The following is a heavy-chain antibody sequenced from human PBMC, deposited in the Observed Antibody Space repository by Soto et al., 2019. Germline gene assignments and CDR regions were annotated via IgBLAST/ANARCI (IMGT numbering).Heavy chain of an antibody. CDR3: ASHYGDYDY. D-gene: IGHD4-17*01. Sequence: GGSLRLSCAASGFTFSSYGMHWVRQAPGKGLEWVAVIWYDGSNKYYVDSVKGRFTISRDNSKNTLYLQMNSLRAEDTAVYYCASHYGDYDYWGQGTLVTVSS. J-gene: IGHJ4*02. CDR1: GFTFSSYG. CDR2: IWYDGSNK. V-gene: IGHV3-33*01.